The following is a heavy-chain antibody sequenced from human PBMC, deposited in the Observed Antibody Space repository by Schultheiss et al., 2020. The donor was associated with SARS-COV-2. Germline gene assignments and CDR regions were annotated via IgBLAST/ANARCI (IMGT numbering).Heavy chain of an antibody. D-gene: IGHD4-23*01. CDR3: ASGNGGNLFYYYYYGMDV. J-gene: IGHJ6*02. CDR1: GFTFSSYG. CDR2: IWYDGSNK. Sequence: GGSLRLSCAASGFTFSSYGMHWVRQAPGKGLEWVAVIWYDGSNKYYADSVKGRFTISRDNSKNTLYLQMNSLRAEDTAVYYCASGNGGNLFYYYYYGMDVWGQGTTVTVSS. V-gene: IGHV3-33*01.